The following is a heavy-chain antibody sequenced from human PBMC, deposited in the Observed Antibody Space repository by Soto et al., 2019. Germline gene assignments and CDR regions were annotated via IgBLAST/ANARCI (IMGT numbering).Heavy chain of an antibody. J-gene: IGHJ6*02. CDR2: IGCSGGNS. Sequence: EVQLVESGGGLVKPGGSLRLSCAVSGFIFSDFTMNWVRQAPGKGLEWVASIGCSGGNSFYADSVKGRFIISRDNAKTSLDLKINSLRAEDTAVYYCAREKRHNSLGGRFGMDVGGQGTTVTVS. CDR3: AREKRHNSLGGRFGMDV. D-gene: IGHD1-1*01. V-gene: IGHV3-21*01. CDR1: GFIFSDFT.